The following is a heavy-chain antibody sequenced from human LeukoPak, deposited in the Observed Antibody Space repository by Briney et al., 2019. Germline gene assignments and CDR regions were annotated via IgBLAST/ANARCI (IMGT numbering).Heavy chain of an antibody. D-gene: IGHD3-16*01. CDR2: ISGGGAGT. CDR1: GFTFISYA. V-gene: IGHV3-23*01. J-gene: IGHJ4*02. CDR3: AKKGGSNGYYFDY. Sequence: PGGSLRLSCAAPGFTFISYAMSWVRQAPGKGLEWVSTISGGGAGTHYADSVKGRFTISRDNSKNTLYLQMNSLRAEDTAVYYCAKKGGSNGYYFDYWGQGTLVTVSS.